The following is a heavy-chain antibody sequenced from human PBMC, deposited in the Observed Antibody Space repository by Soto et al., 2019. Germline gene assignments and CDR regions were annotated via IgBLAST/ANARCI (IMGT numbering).Heavy chain of an antibody. V-gene: IGHV3-7*02. D-gene: IGHD1-26*01. CDR3: ASGSYYRYFDY. CDR2: IKEDGSQK. Sequence: GGSLRLSCAASGFTFSNYWMSWVRQAPGKGLEWVANIKEDGSQKWYVDSVKGRFTISRDNAKNSLYLQMNSLRAEDTAVYYCASGSYYRYFDYWGQGTLVTVSS. J-gene: IGHJ4*02. CDR1: GFTFSNYW.